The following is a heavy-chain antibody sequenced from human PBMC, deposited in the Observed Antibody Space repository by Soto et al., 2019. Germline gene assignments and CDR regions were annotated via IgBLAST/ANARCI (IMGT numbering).Heavy chain of an antibody. Sequence: QVQLVESGGGVVQPGRSLRLSCAASGFTFSSYAMHWVRQAPGKGLEWVAVISYDGSNKYYADSVKGRFTISRDNSKNTRYLQMNSLRAEDTAVYYCARKSRAVAGTGVAYWGQGTLVTVSS. D-gene: IGHD6-19*01. CDR2: ISYDGSNK. V-gene: IGHV3-30-3*01. J-gene: IGHJ4*02. CDR1: GFTFSSYA. CDR3: ARKSRAVAGTGVAY.